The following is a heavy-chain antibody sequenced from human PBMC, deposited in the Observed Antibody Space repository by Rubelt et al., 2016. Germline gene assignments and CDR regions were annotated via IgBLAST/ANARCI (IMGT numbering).Heavy chain of an antibody. CDR3: ARGSGSYGLFGY. CDR2: IPIFGTA. Sequence: IPIFGTANYAQKFQGRVTITADESTSTAYMELSSLRSEDTAVYYCARGSGSYGLFGYWGQGTLVTVSS. V-gene: IGHV1-69*01. D-gene: IGHD1-26*01. J-gene: IGHJ4*02.